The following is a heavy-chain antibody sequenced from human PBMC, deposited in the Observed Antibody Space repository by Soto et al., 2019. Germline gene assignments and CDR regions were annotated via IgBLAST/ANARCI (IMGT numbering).Heavy chain of an antibody. J-gene: IGHJ6*02. CDR3: ARQGFGVLHGLVDV. CDR2: IYYGGSA. Sequence: PSETLSLTCTVSGGSISSYYWSWIRQPPGKGLEWIGCIYYGGSANYYPSLKGRVSISVDTSKNQFSLTLTSVTAADTAIYYCARQGFGVLHGLVDVWGQGTTVTVSS. D-gene: IGHD3-10*01. CDR1: GGSISSYY. V-gene: IGHV4-59*08.